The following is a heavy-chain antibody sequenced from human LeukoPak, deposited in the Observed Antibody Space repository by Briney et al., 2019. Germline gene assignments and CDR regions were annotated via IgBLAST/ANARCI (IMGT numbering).Heavy chain of an antibody. V-gene: IGHV1-18*01. J-gene: IGHJ4*02. Sequence: ASVKVSCKASGYTFTSYGISWVRQAPGQGLEWMGWISAYNGNTKYSQKFQGRVTITRDTSASTAYMELSSLRSEDTAVYYCARPRYSGYDYFDYWGQGTLVTVSS. CDR2: ISAYNGNT. CDR1: GYTFTSYG. D-gene: IGHD5-12*01. CDR3: ARPRYSGYDYFDY.